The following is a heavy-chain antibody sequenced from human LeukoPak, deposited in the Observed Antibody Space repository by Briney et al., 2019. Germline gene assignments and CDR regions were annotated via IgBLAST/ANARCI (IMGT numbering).Heavy chain of an antibody. CDR1: GGSICSSSYY. V-gene: IGHV4-39*07. Sequence: SETLSLTCTVSGGSICSSSYYWGWIRQPPGKGLEWIGSIYYSGSTYYNPSLKSRVTISVDTSKNQFSLKLSSVTAADTAVYYCARGRRYSYGRFDYWGQGTLVTVSS. D-gene: IGHD5-18*01. CDR3: ARGRRYSYGRFDY. J-gene: IGHJ4*02. CDR2: IYYSGST.